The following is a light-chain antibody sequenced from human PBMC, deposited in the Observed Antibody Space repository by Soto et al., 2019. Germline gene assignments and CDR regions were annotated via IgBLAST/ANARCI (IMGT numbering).Light chain of an antibody. CDR1: SSNIGAGYD. V-gene: IGLV1-40*01. CDR2: GNS. Sequence: QSVLTQPPSVSGAPGQRVTISCTGSSSNIGAGYDVNWYQQLPGAAPKFLIYGNSNRPSGVPDRFSGSKSGTSASLAITGLQAEDEVDYYCQSYDSRLSGYVFGTGTKVTVL. J-gene: IGLJ1*01. CDR3: QSYDSRLSGYV.